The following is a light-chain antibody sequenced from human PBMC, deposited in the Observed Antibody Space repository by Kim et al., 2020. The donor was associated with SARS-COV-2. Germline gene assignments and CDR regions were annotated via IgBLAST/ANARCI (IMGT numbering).Light chain of an antibody. Sequence: SPGERATLSCRASQSISSYLAWYQQKPGQAPRLLIYDASNRATGIPARFSGSGSGTDFTLTISSLEPEDFAVYYCQQRSNWPPEYTFGQGTKRRS. CDR3: QQRSNWPPEYT. CDR2: DAS. J-gene: IGKJ2*01. V-gene: IGKV3-11*01. CDR1: QSISSY.